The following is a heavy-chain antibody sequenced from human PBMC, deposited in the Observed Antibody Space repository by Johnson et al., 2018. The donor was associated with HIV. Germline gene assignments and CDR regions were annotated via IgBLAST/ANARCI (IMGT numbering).Heavy chain of an antibody. CDR3: ARGGAYCGGDCYHAFDI. Sequence: VQLVESGGGLVQPGGSLRLSCAASGFTVSSNYMSWVRQAPGKGLEWVSVIYSGGSTYYADSVKGRFTISRDNSKNTLYLQMNSLRAEDTAVYYCARGGAYCGGDCYHAFDIWGQGTMVTVSS. J-gene: IGHJ3*02. CDR1: GFTVSSNY. CDR2: IYSGGST. D-gene: IGHD2-21*02. V-gene: IGHV3-66*01.